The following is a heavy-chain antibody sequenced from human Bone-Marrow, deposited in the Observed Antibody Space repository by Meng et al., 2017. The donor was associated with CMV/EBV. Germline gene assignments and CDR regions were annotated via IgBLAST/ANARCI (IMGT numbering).Heavy chain of an antibody. CDR1: GFNFSSAW. CDR2: ISSSGSTI. D-gene: IGHD2-15*01. V-gene: IGHV3-48*04. CDR3: ARVGRIGGWDY. Sequence: GESLKISCAASGFNFSSAWMNWVRQAPGKGLEWVSYISSSGSTIYYADSVKGRFTISRDNAKNSLYLQMNSLRAEDTAVYYCARVGRIGGWDYWGQGTRVTGSS. J-gene: IGHJ4*02.